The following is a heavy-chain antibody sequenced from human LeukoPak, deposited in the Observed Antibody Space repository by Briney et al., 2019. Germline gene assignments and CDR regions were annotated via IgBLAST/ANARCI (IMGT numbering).Heavy chain of an antibody. Sequence: GPLELSCAASGFTFSGSAMHLVRPASGRGLEWVGRIRSKANSYATAYAASVKGRFTISRDDSKNTAYLQMNSLKTEDTAVYYCTCPRYSSSWYYFDYWGQGTLVTVSS. CDR1: GFTFSGSA. CDR3: TCPRYSSSWYYFDY. J-gene: IGHJ4*02. V-gene: IGHV3-73*01. CDR2: IRSKANSYAT. D-gene: IGHD6-13*01.